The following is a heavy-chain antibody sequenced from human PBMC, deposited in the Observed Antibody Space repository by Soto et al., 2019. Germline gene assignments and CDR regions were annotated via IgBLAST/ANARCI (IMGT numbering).Heavy chain of an antibody. Sequence: QVQLVQSGAEVKKPGASVKVSCKASGYTFTSYYMHWVRQAPGQGLECMGIINPSGGSTSYAQKFQGRVTMTRDTSTSTVYMELGSMRSEDTAVYYCARADVNYGDYEGYFQHWGQGTLVTVSS. CDR1: GYTFTSYY. CDR2: INPSGGST. J-gene: IGHJ1*01. CDR3: ARADVNYGDYEGYFQH. D-gene: IGHD4-17*01. V-gene: IGHV1-46*03.